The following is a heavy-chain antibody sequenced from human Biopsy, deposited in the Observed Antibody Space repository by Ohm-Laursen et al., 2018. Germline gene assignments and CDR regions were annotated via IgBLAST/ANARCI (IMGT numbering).Heavy chain of an antibody. CDR3: ARGYSRRVSIFEASIYWFDT. CDR2: MIPSSGKT. J-gene: IGHJ5*02. V-gene: IGHV1-8*01. CDR1: GYSFSTYD. Sequence: ASVKVSRKSSGYSFSTYDVNWVRQARGQGLEWMGWMIPSSGKTGYAQRFQGRVTLTMNTSISTAYMELSGLRSEDTAVYFCARGYSRRVSIFEASIYWFDTWGQGTLVTVSS. D-gene: IGHD6-6*01.